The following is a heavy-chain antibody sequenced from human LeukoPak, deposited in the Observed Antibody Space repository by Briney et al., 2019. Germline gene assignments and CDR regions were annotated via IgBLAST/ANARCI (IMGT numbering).Heavy chain of an antibody. CDR1: GGSISSNY. Sequence: KPSETLSLTCTVSGGSISSNYWSWIRQPPGKGLEWIGYIYYRGSTNYNPSLKSRVTISVDTSKNKFSLRLSSVTAADTAVYHRARDDCSGGSCDFDYWGQGTLVTVSS. D-gene: IGHD2-15*01. V-gene: IGHV4-59*01. CDR2: IYYRGST. J-gene: IGHJ4*02. CDR3: ARDDCSGGSCDFDY.